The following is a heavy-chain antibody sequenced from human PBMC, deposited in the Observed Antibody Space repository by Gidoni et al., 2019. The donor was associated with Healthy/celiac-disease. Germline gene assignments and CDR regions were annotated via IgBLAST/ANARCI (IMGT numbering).Heavy chain of an antibody. J-gene: IGHJ3*02. CDR1: GFTFSSYS. CDR3: ARGWMFVVVSNAVEI. CDR2: ISSSSSYI. Sequence: EVQLVESGGGLVMPGGSLRLSSAASGFTFSSYSMNWVRQGPGKGLEWVSCISSSSSYIYYADSGKGRCTISRDNAKNPLYLQMNSLSAEDTAVYYCARGWMFVVVSNAVEIWGQGKMVTVS. V-gene: IGHV3-21*01. D-gene: IGHD2-15*01.